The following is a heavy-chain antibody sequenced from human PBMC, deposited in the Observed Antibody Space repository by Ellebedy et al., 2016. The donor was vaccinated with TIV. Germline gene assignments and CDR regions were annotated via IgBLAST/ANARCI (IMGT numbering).Heavy chain of an antibody. CDR1: GFTFSNYN. CDR3: ARTYCSSTSCYGGLRYYYYYGMDV. Sequence: PGGSLRLSCVASGFTFSNYNMNWVRQSPGKGLEWVSSIKSTGRDKYYAESVKGRFTISRDNSKNTLYLQMNSLRAEDTAVYYCARTYCSSTSCYGGLRYYYYYGMDVWGQGTTVTVSS. J-gene: IGHJ6*02. V-gene: IGHV3-21*01. CDR2: IKSTGRDK. D-gene: IGHD2-2*01.